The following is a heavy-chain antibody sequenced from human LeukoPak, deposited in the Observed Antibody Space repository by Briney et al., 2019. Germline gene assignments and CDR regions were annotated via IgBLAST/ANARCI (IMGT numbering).Heavy chain of an antibody. Sequence: GGSLRLSCAASGFSFSNHGIHWVRQAPGKGLEWVSLIWYDGSNKYYADSVKGRFTISRDDSKNTLYLQMNSLRAEDTAVYYCAKCTSGSCYSPLDYWGQGTLVTVSS. CDR2: IWYDGSNK. D-gene: IGHD2-15*01. J-gene: IGHJ4*02. V-gene: IGHV3-33*06. CDR3: AKCTSGSCYSPLDY. CDR1: GFSFSNHG.